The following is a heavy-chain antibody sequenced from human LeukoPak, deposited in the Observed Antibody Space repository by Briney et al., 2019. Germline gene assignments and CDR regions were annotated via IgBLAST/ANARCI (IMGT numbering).Heavy chain of an antibody. CDR2: ISYDGSNK. CDR3: AKVPCSSTSCPRDY. J-gene: IGHJ4*02. Sequence: PGRSLRLSCAASGFTFSSYGMHWVRQAPGKGLEWVALISYDGSNKFYADSVKGRFTISRDNSKNTLYLQMNSLRPEDTAVYYCAKVPCSSTSCPRDYWGQGTLVTASS. CDR1: GFTFSSYG. D-gene: IGHD2-2*01. V-gene: IGHV3-30*18.